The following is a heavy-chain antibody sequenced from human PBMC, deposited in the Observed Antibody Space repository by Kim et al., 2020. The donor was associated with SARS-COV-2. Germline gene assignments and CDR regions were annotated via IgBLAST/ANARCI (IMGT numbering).Heavy chain of an antibody. CDR1: GFSFSGPT. CDR2: ISSSGSTI. D-gene: IGHD5-12*01. V-gene: IGHV3-48*04. J-gene: IGHJ4*02. CDR3: ARQQWLPY. Sequence: GGSLRLSCAASGFSFSGPTMHWVRQAPGKGLEWISYISSSGSTIYYADSVKGRFTISRDNAKNSLSLQMNSLRAEDTAVYYCARQQWLPYWGQGTLVTVSS.